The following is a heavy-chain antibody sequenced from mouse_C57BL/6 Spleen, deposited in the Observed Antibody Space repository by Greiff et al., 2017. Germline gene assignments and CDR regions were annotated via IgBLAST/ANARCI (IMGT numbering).Heavy chain of an antibody. V-gene: IGHV1-72*01. D-gene: IGHD2-4*01. CDR1: GYTFTSYW. CDR3: ARSHYDYDGDYYAMDY. Sequence: QVQLQQPGAELVKPGASVKLSCKASGYTFTSYWMHWVKQRPGRGLEWIGRIGPNSGGTKYNEKFKSKATLTVDKPSSTAYMQLSSLTSEDSAVLYCARSHYDYDGDYYAMDYWGQGTSVTVSS. J-gene: IGHJ4*01. CDR2: IGPNSGGT.